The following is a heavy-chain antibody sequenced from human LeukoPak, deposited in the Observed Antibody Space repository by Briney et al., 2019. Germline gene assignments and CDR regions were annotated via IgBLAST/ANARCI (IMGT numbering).Heavy chain of an antibody. J-gene: IGHJ4*02. CDR3: AREWSGWYDY. CDR1: GFTFSSYS. Sequence: GGSLRLSCAASGFTFSSYSMNWVRQAPGKGLEWVSSISSSSSYIYYADSVKGRFTISRDNAKNLLYPQMNSLRAEDTAVYYCAREWSGWYDYWGQGTLVTVSS. V-gene: IGHV3-21*01. CDR2: ISSSSSYI. D-gene: IGHD6-19*01.